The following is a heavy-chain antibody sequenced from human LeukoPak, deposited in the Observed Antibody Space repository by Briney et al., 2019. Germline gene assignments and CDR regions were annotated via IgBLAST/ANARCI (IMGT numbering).Heavy chain of an antibody. Sequence: GASVKVSCKASGYTFTSYGISWVRQAPGQGPEWMGLISAYNGNTNYAQKLQGRVTMTTDTSTSTAYMELRSLRSDDTAVYYCARYPSLLDIVAKGDFDIGGQGTMVTVSS. J-gene: IGHJ3*02. CDR3: ARYPSLLDIVAKGDFDI. D-gene: IGHD5-12*01. CDR1: GYTFTSYG. V-gene: IGHV1-18*04. CDR2: ISAYNGNT.